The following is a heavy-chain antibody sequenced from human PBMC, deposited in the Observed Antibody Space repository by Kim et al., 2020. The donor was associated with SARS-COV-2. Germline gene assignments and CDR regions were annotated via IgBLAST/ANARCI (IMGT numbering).Heavy chain of an antibody. CDR1: GGSISSSSYY. J-gene: IGHJ4*02. V-gene: IGHV4-39*01. D-gene: IGHD3-10*01. Sequence: SETLSLTCTVSGGSISSSSYYWGWIRQPPGKGLEWIGSIYYSGSTYYNPSLKSRVTISVDTSKNQFSLKLSSVTAADTAVYYCARHATYYYGSVHLLPGYWGQGTLVTVSS. CDR3: ARHATYYYGSVHLLPGY. CDR2: IYYSGST.